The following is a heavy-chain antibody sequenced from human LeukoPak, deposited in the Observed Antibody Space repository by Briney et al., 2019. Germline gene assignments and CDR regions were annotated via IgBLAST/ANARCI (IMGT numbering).Heavy chain of an antibody. CDR1: GFTFSYYT. Sequence: GGSLRLSCAASGFTFSYYTMNWVRQAPGKGLEWVSSISSRSTYIYYADSVKGQFTISRDNAKNSLYLQMNSLRAEDTAVYYCARDQGGEYYDSIDYWGQGTLVTVSS. CDR2: ISSRSTYI. CDR3: ARDQGGEYYDSIDY. J-gene: IGHJ4*02. D-gene: IGHD3-22*01. V-gene: IGHV3-21*01.